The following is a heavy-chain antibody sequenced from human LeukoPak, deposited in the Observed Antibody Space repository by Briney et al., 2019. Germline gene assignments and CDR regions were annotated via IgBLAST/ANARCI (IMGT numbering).Heavy chain of an antibody. J-gene: IGHJ4*02. CDR1: GFTFSSYA. D-gene: IGHD6-19*01. Sequence: AGGSLRLSCAASGFTFSSYAMSWVRQAPGKGLEWVSAISGSGGSTYYADSVKGRFTISRDNSKNTLYLQMNSLRAEDTAVYYCAKAPLRSVAGISDYWGQGTLVTVSS. CDR2: ISGSGGST. V-gene: IGHV3-23*01. CDR3: AKAPLRSVAGISDY.